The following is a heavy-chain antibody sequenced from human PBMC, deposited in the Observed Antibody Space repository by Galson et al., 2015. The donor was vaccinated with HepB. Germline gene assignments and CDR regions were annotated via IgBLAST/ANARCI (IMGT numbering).Heavy chain of an antibody. CDR1: GDFISKYY. CDR3: ARDRGFSWPAYAFEI. V-gene: IGHV4-59*01. D-gene: IGHD6-13*01. CDR2: IYDSGYT. J-gene: IGHJ3*02. Sequence: TLSLTCTVSGDFISKYYWSWIRQSPGKGLEWIGYIYDSGYTNYNPSLGTRVTISMDTSKNQFSLRLTSVTTADTAVYFCARDRGFSWPAYAFEIWGQGTMVTVSS.